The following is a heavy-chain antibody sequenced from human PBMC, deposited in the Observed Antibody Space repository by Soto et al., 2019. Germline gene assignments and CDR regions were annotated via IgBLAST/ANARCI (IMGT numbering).Heavy chain of an antibody. D-gene: IGHD2-15*01. Sequence: GGSLRLSCAASGFTFSSYAMSWVRQAPGKGLEWVSAISGSGGSTYYADSVKGRFTISRDNSKNTLYLQMNSLRAEDTAVYYCAKDNRVVELYGMDVWGQGTTVTVSS. CDR2: ISGSGGST. CDR3: AKDNRVVELYGMDV. CDR1: GFTFSSYA. V-gene: IGHV3-23*01. J-gene: IGHJ6*02.